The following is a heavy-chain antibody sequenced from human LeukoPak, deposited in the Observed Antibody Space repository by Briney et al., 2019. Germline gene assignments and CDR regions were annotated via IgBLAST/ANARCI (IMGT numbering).Heavy chain of an antibody. Sequence: PGRSLRLSCASSGFTFSKHGMHWVRQAPGKGLEWVAVIYHDGTNKYYAHSVKGRFTISRDNSKNTLFLQMNSLRGEDTAVYFCAREDDGFDIWGQGTPVTVSS. CDR3: AREDDGFDI. CDR1: GFTFSKHG. V-gene: IGHV3-33*01. J-gene: IGHJ3*02. CDR2: IYHDGTNK.